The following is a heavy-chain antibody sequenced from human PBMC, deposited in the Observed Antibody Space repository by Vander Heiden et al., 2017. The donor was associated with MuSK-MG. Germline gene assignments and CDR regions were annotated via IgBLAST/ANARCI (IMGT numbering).Heavy chain of an antibody. CDR3: ARDRHRLSGIDV. V-gene: IGHV3-48*01. J-gene: IGHJ6*02. CDR1: GFTLSSYS. CDR2: ISSSSSTI. Sequence: EVQLVESGGGLVQPGGSLRLSCAASGFTLSSYSMNWVRQAAGKGLELVSYISSSSSTIYYADSVKGRFTISRDNAKNSLYLQMNSLRAEDTAVYYCARDRHRLSGIDVWGQVTTVTVSS.